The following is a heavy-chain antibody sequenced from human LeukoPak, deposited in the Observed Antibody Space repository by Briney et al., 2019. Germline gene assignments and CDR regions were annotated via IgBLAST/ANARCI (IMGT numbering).Heavy chain of an antibody. D-gene: IGHD3-22*01. J-gene: IGHJ6*03. Sequence: PSETLSLTCTVSGGSISSGNYYWSWIRQPAGKGLEWIGRIYTSGSINYNPSLKSRVTISLDTSKKQFSLKLSSVTAADTAVYYCARVGYSYYYYMDVWGKGTTVTVSS. V-gene: IGHV4-61*02. CDR3: ARVGYSYYYYMDV. CDR2: IYTSGSI. CDR1: GGSISSGNYY.